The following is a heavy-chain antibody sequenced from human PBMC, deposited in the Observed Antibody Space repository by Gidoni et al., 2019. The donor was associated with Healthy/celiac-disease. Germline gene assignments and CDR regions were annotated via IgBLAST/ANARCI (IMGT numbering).Heavy chain of an antibody. CDR2: IYTSGST. CDR1: GGSISSGSYY. V-gene: IGHV4-61*02. J-gene: IGHJ4*02. D-gene: IGHD3-10*01. Sequence: QVQLQESGPGLVKPSQTLSLTCTVSGGSISSGSYYWSWIRQPAGKGLEWIGRIYTSGSTNYNPSLKSRVTISVDTSKNQFSLKLSSVTAADTAVYYCARGKWFGDQSGYFDYWGQGTLVTVSS. CDR3: ARGKWFGDQSGYFDY.